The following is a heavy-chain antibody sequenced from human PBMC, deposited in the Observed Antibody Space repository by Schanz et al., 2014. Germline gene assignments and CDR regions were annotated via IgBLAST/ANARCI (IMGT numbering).Heavy chain of an antibody. D-gene: IGHD6-6*01. Sequence: QVQLVESGGGVVQPGGSLRLSCAASGFPFSSYALHWVRQAPGKGLEWVAVISYDGVNTYYADSVKGRFTISRDNSKNTLYLQMNSLRAGDTAFYHCARGSSASRSRVWFDLWGQGTLVTVSS. CDR3: ARGSSASRSRVWFDL. CDR2: ISYDGVNT. V-gene: IGHV3-30-3*01. CDR1: GFPFSSYA. J-gene: IGHJ5*02.